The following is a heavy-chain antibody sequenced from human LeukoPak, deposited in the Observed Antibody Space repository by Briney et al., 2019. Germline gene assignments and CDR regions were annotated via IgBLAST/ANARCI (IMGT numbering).Heavy chain of an antibody. D-gene: IGHD3-16*02. CDR3: ARDLVGGVATYDYVWGSYPRGV. CDR1: GYTFTGYY. Sequence: ASVKVSCKASGYTFTGYYMHWVRQAPGQGLEWMGWTNPNSGGTNYAQKFQGRVTMTRDTSISTAYMELSRLRSDDTAVYYCARDLVGGVATYDYVWGSYPRGVWGQGTTVTVSS. V-gene: IGHV1-2*02. J-gene: IGHJ6*02. CDR2: TNPNSGGT.